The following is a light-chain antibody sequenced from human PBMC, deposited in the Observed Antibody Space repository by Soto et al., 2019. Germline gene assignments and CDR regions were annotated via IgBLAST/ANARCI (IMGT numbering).Light chain of an antibody. CDR3: QQYGSSPYT. Sequence: EIVLTQSPGTLSLSPGERATLSCRASQSVSNSYLAWYQQKPGQAPRLLIYGASSRATGIPDRFSGSGSGTDFTLNISRLEPEDFAVYYCQQYGSSPYTFGHGNKLEIK. CDR1: QSVSNSY. CDR2: GAS. J-gene: IGKJ2*01. V-gene: IGKV3-20*01.